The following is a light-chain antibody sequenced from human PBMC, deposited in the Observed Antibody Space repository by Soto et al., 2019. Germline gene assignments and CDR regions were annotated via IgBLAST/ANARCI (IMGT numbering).Light chain of an antibody. CDR2: DAS. CDR1: QSVSSY. CDR3: QQRSSWPLT. Sequence: EIVLTQSPATLSLSPGERATLSCRASQSVSSYLAWYQQKPGQAPRLLIYDASNRATGIPARFSGSGSGTDFTLTSSSREPEDFAVYSCQQRSSWPLTFGGGTKVELK. J-gene: IGKJ4*01. V-gene: IGKV3-11*01.